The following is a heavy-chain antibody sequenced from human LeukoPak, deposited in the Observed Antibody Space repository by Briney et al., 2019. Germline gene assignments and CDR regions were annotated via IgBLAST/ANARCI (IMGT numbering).Heavy chain of an antibody. CDR1: GFTFSSYA. CDR3: AKSGQLAFGNDY. D-gene: IGHD6-13*01. V-gene: IGHV3-23*01. J-gene: IGHJ4*02. Sequence: GGSLRLSCAASGFTFSSYAMSWVRQAPGKGLEWVSAISSSGGSTYYADSVKGRFTISRDNSKNTLYLQMNSLRAEDTAVYYCAKSGQLAFGNDYWGQGTLVTVSS. CDR2: ISSSGGST.